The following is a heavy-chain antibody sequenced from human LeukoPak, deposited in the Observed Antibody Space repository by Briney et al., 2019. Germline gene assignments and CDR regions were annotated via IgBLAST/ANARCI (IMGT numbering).Heavy chain of an antibody. CDR1: GGSISSGGYY. CDR2: IYHSGST. Sequence: PSETLSLTCTVSGGSISSGGYYWSWIRQPPGKGLEWIGYIYHSGSTYYDPSLKSRVTISVDRSKNQFSLKLSSVTAADTAVYYCARASTLFMVTPYYFDYWGQGTLVTVSS. V-gene: IGHV4-30-2*01. D-gene: IGHD5-18*01. J-gene: IGHJ4*02. CDR3: ARASTLFMVTPYYFDY.